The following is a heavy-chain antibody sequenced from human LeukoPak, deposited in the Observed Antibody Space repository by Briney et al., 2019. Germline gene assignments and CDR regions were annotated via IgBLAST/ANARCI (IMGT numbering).Heavy chain of an antibody. CDR3: ARDQYYYDSSGYLYYYYYMDV. J-gene: IGHJ6*03. D-gene: IGHD3-22*01. CDR2: IIPIFGTA. CDR1: GGTFSSYA. V-gene: IGHV1-69*05. Sequence: GASVKVSCKASGGTFSSYAISWVRQAPGQGLEWMGRIIPIFGTANYAQKFQGRVTITTDESTSTAYMELSSLRSEDTAAYYCARDQYYYDSSGYLYYYYYMDVWGKGTTVTVSS.